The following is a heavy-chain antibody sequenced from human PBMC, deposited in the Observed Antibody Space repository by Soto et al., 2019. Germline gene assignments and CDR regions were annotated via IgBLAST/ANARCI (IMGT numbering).Heavy chain of an antibody. Sequence: ASVKVSCKASGYTFTSYDINWVRQATGQGLEWMGWMNPNSGNTGYAQKFQGRVTITADESTSTAYMELSSLRSEDTAVYYCARAGVDTAMVSNYYYYGMDVWGQGTTVTVSS. D-gene: IGHD5-18*01. J-gene: IGHJ6*02. CDR2: MNPNSGNT. V-gene: IGHV1-8*01. CDR3: ARAGVDTAMVSNYYYYGMDV. CDR1: GYTFTSYD.